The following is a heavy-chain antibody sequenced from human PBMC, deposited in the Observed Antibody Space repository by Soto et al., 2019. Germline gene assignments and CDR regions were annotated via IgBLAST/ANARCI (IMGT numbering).Heavy chain of an antibody. Sequence: EVQLLESGGGLVQPGGSLRLSCAASGFTFSSYAMSWVRQAPGKGLEWVSAITSSGGIIYYADSVKGRFTISRDNSKNTLYLQMNSLGAEDTAVYFCAREGVVVPAPMEFWGQGTLVTVSS. CDR3: AREGVVVPAPMEF. CDR2: ITSSGGII. V-gene: IGHV3-23*01. D-gene: IGHD2-2*01. CDR1: GFTFSSYA. J-gene: IGHJ4*02.